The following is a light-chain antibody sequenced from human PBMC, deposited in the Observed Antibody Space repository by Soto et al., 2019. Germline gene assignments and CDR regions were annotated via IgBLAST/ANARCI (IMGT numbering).Light chain of an antibody. CDR2: KAS. V-gene: IGKV1-5*03. Sequence: DIQMTQSPASLSASVGDRVTITCRASQSISSWLAWYQQKPGKAPKLLIYKASSLESGVPSSFSGSGSGTEFTLTISSLQPGDFATYYCQQYYNYPLTFGQGTKVDIK. CDR1: QSISSW. J-gene: IGKJ1*01. CDR3: QQYYNYPLT.